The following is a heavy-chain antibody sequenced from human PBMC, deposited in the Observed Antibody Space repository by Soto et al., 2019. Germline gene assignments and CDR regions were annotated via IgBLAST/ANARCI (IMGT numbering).Heavy chain of an antibody. J-gene: IGHJ6*02. V-gene: IGHV1-69*13. CDR3: ARGKQGYYGLDV. CDR2: VIPVFDTS. CDR1: GYTFTSYA. D-gene: IGHD6-13*01. Sequence: SVKVSCKASGYTFTSYAMHWVRQAPGQRLEWMGSVIPVFDTSNHAQRFQGRVTITADESTNTAYMELSSLRSEDTALYYCARGKQGYYGLDVWGQGTTVTVSS.